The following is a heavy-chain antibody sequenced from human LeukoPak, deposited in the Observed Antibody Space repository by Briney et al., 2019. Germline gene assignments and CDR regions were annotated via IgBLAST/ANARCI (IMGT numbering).Heavy chain of an antibody. CDR1: GYTFTSYY. CDR2: INPSGGST. CDR3: ARRYYDFWSGYYGGYYYYMDV. Sequence: ASVKVSCKASGYTFTSYYMHWVRQAPGQGLAWMGIINPSGGSTSYAQRFQGRVTMTRDMSTSTVYMELSSLRSEDTAAYYCARRYYDFWSGYYGGYYYYMDVWGKGTTVTVSS. V-gene: IGHV1-46*01. J-gene: IGHJ6*03. D-gene: IGHD3-3*01.